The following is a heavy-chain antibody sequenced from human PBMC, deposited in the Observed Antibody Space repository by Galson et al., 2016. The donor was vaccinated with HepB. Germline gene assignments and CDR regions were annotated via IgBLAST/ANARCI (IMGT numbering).Heavy chain of an antibody. V-gene: IGHV3-53*01. CDR3: AKDVDDVLGDADAPDL. Sequence: SLRLSCAASGFYVANKYISWVRQAPGKGLEWVGVVFGTGGRFYADSVKGRFSISKDSAKNTVSLHMKSLTVEDTATYYCAKDVDDVLGDADAPDLWGPGTVVIVTS. CDR1: GFYVANKY. CDR2: VFGTGGR. J-gene: IGHJ3*01. D-gene: IGHD3-10*02.